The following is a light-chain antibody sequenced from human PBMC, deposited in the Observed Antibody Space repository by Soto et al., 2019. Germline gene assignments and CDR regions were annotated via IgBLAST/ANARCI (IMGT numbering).Light chain of an antibody. CDR1: QDISNY. J-gene: IGKJ3*01. CDR2: DAS. V-gene: IGKV1-33*01. CDR3: QQYDNLFT. Sequence: DIQINRSTSSLSASVGDRVTITCQASQDISNYLNWYQQKPGKAPKLLIYDASNLETGVPSRFSGSGSGTDFTFTISSLQAEDIATYYCQQYDNLFTFGPGTKVDIK.